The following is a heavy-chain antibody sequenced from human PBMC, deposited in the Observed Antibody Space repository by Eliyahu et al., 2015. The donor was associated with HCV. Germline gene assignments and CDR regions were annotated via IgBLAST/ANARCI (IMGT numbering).Heavy chain of an antibody. D-gene: IGHD2-8*01. CDR1: TFSSYA. Sequence: TFSSYAMHWVRQAPGKGLEWVAVISYDGSNKYYADSVKGRFTISRDNSKNTLYLQMNSLRAEDTAVYYCARVLRVYSRIDAFDIWGQGTMVTVSS. CDR3: ARVLRVYSRIDAFDI. J-gene: IGHJ3*02. CDR2: ISYDGSNK. V-gene: IGHV3-30-3*01.